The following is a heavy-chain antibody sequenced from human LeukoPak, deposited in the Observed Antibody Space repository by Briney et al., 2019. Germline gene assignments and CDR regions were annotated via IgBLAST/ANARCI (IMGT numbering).Heavy chain of an antibody. V-gene: IGHV3-15*01. CDR2: IKSKTDGGTT. J-gene: IGHJ2*01. CDR3: TTGQWYWYFDL. CDR1: GFTFSNAW. Sequence: GGSLRLSCAASGFTFSNAWMSWVRQAPGKGLEWVGRIKSKTDGGTTDYAAPVEGRLSISRDDSKNTMSLQMNSLETEDTAVYYCTTGQWYWYFDLWGRGTRVTVSS. D-gene: IGHD6-19*01.